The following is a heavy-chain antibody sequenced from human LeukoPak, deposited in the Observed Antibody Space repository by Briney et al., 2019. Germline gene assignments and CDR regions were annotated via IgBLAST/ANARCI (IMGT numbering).Heavy chain of an antibody. Sequence: KSGGSLRLSCAASGFTFSSYSMNWVRQAPGKGLEWVSSISSSSSYIYYADSVKGRFTISRDNAKTSLYLQMNSLRAEDTALYYCAKVGGSRFRVFFDIWGQGTKVTVSS. D-gene: IGHD3-10*01. CDR1: GFTFSSYS. J-gene: IGHJ3*02. CDR3: AKVGGSRFRVFFDI. CDR2: ISSSSSYI. V-gene: IGHV3-21*04.